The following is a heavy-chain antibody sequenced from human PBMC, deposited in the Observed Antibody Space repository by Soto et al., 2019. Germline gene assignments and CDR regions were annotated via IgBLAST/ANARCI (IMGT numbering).Heavy chain of an antibody. CDR3: ARNCSTTSCQIWGFDY. D-gene: IGHD2-2*01. V-gene: IGHV4-34*01. CDR2: INHSGST. CDR1: GGSFSGYY. Sequence: QVQLQQWGAGLLKPSETLSLTCADYGGSFSGYYWSWIRQPPGKGLEWIGEINHSGSTNYSPSLKRQVTISVDTSKNQFSRKLSSVTAADTAVYYCARNCSTTSCQIWGFDYWGQGTLVTVSS. J-gene: IGHJ4*02.